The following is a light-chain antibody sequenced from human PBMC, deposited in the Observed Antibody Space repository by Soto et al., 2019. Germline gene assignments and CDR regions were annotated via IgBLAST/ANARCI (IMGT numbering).Light chain of an antibody. J-gene: IGKJ5*01. CDR3: QQYSTSPIT. Sequence: EIVLTQSPGTLSLSPGERAILSCRASQSVSSSYLAWYQQKPGQAPRLLIYDASNRATGIPARFSGGGSGTDFSLTITRLDPEDFAVYYCQQYSTSPITFGQGTRLEIK. CDR2: DAS. V-gene: IGKV3-20*01. CDR1: QSVSSSY.